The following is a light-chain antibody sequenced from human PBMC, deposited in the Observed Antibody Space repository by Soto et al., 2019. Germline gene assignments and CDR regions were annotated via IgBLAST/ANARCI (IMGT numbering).Light chain of an antibody. CDR2: TAS. Sequence: DIQLTQSPSFLSASVGDRVTVTCRASQGINSYLAWYQQKPGKAPKLLIYTASTLQSGVPSRFGGSGSGTEFTRTITSLQPEDFAAYYCQQLYSYPLTFGGGTKVEIK. V-gene: IGKV1-9*01. CDR3: QQLYSYPLT. CDR1: QGINSY. J-gene: IGKJ4*01.